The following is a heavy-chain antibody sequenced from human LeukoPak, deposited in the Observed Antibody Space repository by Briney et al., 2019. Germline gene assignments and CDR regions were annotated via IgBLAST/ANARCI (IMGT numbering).Heavy chain of an antibody. V-gene: IGHV4-39*01. Sequence: SETLSLTCTVSGGSISSYYWSWIRQPPGKGLEWIGSIYYSGSTYYNPSLKSRVTISVDTSKNQFSLKLSSVTAADTAVYYCARKIAAAGPSLIDYWGQGTLVTVSS. D-gene: IGHD6-13*01. CDR3: ARKIAAAGPSLIDY. J-gene: IGHJ4*02. CDR1: GGSISSYY. CDR2: IYYSGST.